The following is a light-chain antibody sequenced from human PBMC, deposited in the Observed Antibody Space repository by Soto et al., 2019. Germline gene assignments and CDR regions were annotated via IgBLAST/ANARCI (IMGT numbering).Light chain of an antibody. CDR3: QQYTNWPLT. CDR2: GAS. Sequence: EIVMTQSPVTLSVSPGERATLSCRASQTVSNNLAWYRRKPGQAPRLLIYGASTRATGVPARFSGSGSGTEFTLTISSLQSEDSAVYYCQQYTNWPLTLGQGTRLDIK. V-gene: IGKV3-15*01. CDR1: QTVSNN. J-gene: IGKJ5*01.